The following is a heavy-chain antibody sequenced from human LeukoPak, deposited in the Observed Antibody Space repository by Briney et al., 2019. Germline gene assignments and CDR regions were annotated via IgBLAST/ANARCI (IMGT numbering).Heavy chain of an antibody. CDR3: GRDLSSSFHY. J-gene: IGHJ4*02. V-gene: IGHV3-21*01. CDR2: ISSSSSCI. Sequence: GGSLRLSCAASGFTFSSYSMNWVRQAPGKGLEWVSSISSSSSCIYYADSVKGRFTISRDNAKNSVYLQLNSLRTEDTAVYYCGRDLSSSFHYWGQGTLVTVSS. D-gene: IGHD6-13*01. CDR1: GFTFSSYS.